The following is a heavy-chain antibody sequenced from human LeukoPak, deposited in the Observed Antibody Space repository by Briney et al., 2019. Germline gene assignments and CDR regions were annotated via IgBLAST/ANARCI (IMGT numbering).Heavy chain of an antibody. CDR2: IYYSGST. CDR3: ARHVIESSRGYSYGFYYYYGMDV. J-gene: IGHJ6*02. D-gene: IGHD5-18*01. Sequence: GSLRLSCAASGFTVSSNYMSWVRQAPGKGLEWIGYIYYSGSTNYNPSLKSRVTISVDTSKNQFSLKLSSVTAADTAVYYCARHVIESSRGYSYGFYYYYGMDVWGQGTTVTVSS. V-gene: IGHV4-59*08. CDR1: GFTVSSNY.